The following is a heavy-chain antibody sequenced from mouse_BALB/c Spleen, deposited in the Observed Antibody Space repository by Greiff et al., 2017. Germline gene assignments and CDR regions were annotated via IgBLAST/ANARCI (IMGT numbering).Heavy chain of an antibody. CDR2: ISDGGSYT. CDR3: ARDQDYYGSSWYFDV. CDR1: GFTFSDYY. V-gene: IGHV5-4*02. D-gene: IGHD1-1*01. Sequence: EVQLVESGGGLVKPGGSLKLSCAASGFTFSDYYMYWVRQTPEKRLEWVATISDGGSYTYYPDSVKGRFTISRDNAKNNLYLQMSSLKSEDTAMYYCARDQDYYGSSWYFDVWGAGTTVTVSS. J-gene: IGHJ1*01.